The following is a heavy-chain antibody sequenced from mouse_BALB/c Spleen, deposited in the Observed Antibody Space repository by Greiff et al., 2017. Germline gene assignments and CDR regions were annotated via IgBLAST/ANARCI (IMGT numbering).Heavy chain of an antibody. CDR1: GFTFSSYG. V-gene: IGHV5-6*01. J-gene: IGHJ1*01. CDR2: ISSGGSYT. Sequence: EVKLVESGGDLVKPGGSLKLSCAASGFTFSSYGMSWVRQTPDKRLEWVATISSGGSYTYYPDSVKGRFTISRDNAKNTLYLQMSSLKSEDTAMYYCTRENYRYDEGAWYFDVWGAGTTVTVSS. CDR3: TRENYRYDEGAWYFDV. D-gene: IGHD2-14*01.